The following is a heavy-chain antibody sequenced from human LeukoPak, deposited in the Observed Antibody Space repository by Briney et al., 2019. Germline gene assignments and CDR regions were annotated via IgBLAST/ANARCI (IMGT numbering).Heavy chain of an antibody. D-gene: IGHD3-10*01. CDR2: IYYSGST. J-gene: IGHJ5*02. Sequence: PSETLSLTCTVSGGSISSSSYYWGWIRQPPGKGLEWIGSIYYSGSTYYNPSLKSRVTISVDTSKNQFSLKLSSVTAADTAVYYCARRPNSATMVRGVIRWFDPWGQGTLVTVSS. V-gene: IGHV4-39*07. CDR3: ARRPNSATMVRGVIRWFDP. CDR1: GGSISSSSYY.